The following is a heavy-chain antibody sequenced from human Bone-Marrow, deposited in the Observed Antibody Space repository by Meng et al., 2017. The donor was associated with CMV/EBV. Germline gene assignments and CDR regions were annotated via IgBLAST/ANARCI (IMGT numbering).Heavy chain of an antibody. V-gene: IGHV3-21*01. J-gene: IGHJ3*02. D-gene: IGHD6-6*01. CDR1: GFTFSSYS. Sequence: GESLKISCAASGFTFSSYSMNWVRQAPGKGLEWVSSISSSSSYIYYADSVKGRFTISRDNSKNTLYLQMNSLRAEDTAVYYCARVYMSTSYSSSSDAFDIWGQGTMVTVSS. CDR2: ISSSSSYI. CDR3: ARVYMSTSYSSSSDAFDI.